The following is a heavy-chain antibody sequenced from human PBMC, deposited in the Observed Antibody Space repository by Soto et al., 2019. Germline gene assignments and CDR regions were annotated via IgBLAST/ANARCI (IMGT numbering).Heavy chain of an antibody. CDR2: TYYRSKWYN. V-gene: IGHV6-1*01. D-gene: IGHD3-10*01. J-gene: IGHJ6*02. CDR3: ARALWFGELSDTAQDYYYGMDV. Sequence: PSQTLSLTCAISGDSVSSNSAALNWIRQSPSRGLEWLGRTYYRSKWYNDYAVSVKSRITINPDTSKNQFSLQLNSVTPEDTAVYYCARALWFGELSDTAQDYYYGMDVWGQGTTVTVSS. CDR1: GDSVSSNSAA.